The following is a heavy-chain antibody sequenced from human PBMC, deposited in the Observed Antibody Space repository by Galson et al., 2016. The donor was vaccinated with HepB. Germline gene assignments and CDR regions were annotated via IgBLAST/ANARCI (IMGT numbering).Heavy chain of an antibody. CDR1: GFTVSSNY. CDR2: IYNGGST. V-gene: IGHV3-53*01. D-gene: IGHD3-3*01. J-gene: IGHJ6*02. CDR3: ARGPRDLRVWRVYGMDV. Sequence: SLRLSCAASGFTVSSNYMNWVRQAPGKGLEWVPVIYNGGSTYYADSVKGRFTISRDNSKNTLYLQMNRLRAEDTAVYYCARGPRDLRVWRVYGMDVWGQGTTVTVSS.